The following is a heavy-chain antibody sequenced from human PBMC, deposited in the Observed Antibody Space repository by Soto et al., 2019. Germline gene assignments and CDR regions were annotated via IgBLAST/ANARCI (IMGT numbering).Heavy chain of an antibody. V-gene: IGHV1-18*01. CDR3: ARDGYYDSSGYRADFDY. CDR2: ISAYNGNT. CDR1: GYTFTSYG. D-gene: IGHD3-22*01. J-gene: IGHJ4*02. Sequence: QVQLVQSGAEVKKPGASVKVSCKASGYTFTSYGISWVRQAPGQGLEWMGWISAYNGNTNYAQKLQGRVTMTTDTSTSTAYMELRSLRSEDTAVYYCARDGYYDSSGYRADFDYWGQGTLVTVSS.